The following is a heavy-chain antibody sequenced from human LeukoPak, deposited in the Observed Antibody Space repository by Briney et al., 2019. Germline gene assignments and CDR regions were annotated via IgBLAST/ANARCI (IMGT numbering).Heavy chain of an antibody. CDR2: ISGSGGSA. J-gene: IGHJ4*02. Sequence: GGSLRLSCAASGFTFSSYAMSWVRQAPGKGLEWVSAISGSGGSAYYADSVKGRFTISRDNSKNTLYLQMNSLRAEDTAVYYCAKDTAVAGFHYWGQGTLVTVSS. D-gene: IGHD6-19*01. CDR3: AKDTAVAGFHY. V-gene: IGHV3-23*01. CDR1: GFTFSSYA.